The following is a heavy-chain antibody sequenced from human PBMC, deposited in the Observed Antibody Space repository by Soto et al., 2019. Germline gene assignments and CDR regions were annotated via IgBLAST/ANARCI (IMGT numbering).Heavy chain of an antibody. J-gene: IGHJ4*02. CDR1: GYTFTGYY. D-gene: IGHD3-9*01. CDR3: ARAVTYYDILTGSFLDY. Sequence: ASVKVSCKASGYTFTGYYMHWVRQAPGQGLEWMGWINPNSGGTNYAQKFQGWVTMTRDTSFSTAYMELSRLRSDDTAVYYCARAVTYYDILTGSFLDYWGQGTLVTVSS. CDR2: INPNSGGT. V-gene: IGHV1-2*04.